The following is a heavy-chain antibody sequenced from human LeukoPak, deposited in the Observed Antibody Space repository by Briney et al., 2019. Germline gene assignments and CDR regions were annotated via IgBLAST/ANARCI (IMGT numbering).Heavy chain of an antibody. CDR3: AKVTYSSSWYWVSGFDP. CDR1: GYTFTSYG. J-gene: IGHJ5*02. V-gene: IGHV1-18*01. Sequence: ASVKVSCKASGYTFTSYGISWVRQAPGQGLEWMGLISAYNGNTNYAQKLQGRVTMTTDTSTSTAYMELRSLRSDDTAVYYCAKVTYSSSWYWVSGFDPWGQGTLVTVSS. CDR2: ISAYNGNT. D-gene: IGHD6-13*01.